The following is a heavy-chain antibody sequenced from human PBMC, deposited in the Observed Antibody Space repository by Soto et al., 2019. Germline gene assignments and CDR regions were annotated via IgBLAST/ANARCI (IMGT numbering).Heavy chain of an antibody. CDR2: IYSGGST. CDR3: AMSNYDFWSGYYTGIDY. J-gene: IGHJ4*02. Sequence: GGSLRLSCAASGFTVSSNYMSWVRQAPGKGLEWVSVIYSGGSTYYADSVKGRFTISRDNSKNTLYLQMNSLRAEDTAVCYCAMSNYDFWSGYYTGIDYWGQGTLVTVSS. D-gene: IGHD3-3*01. CDR1: GFTVSSNY. V-gene: IGHV3-66*01.